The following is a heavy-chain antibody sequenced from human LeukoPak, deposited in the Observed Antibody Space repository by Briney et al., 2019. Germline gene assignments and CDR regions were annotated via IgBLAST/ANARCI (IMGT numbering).Heavy chain of an antibody. D-gene: IGHD5-18*01. CDR1: GASISSRSYY. Sequence: SETLSLTCSVSGASISSRSYYWGWLRQPPGKGLEWIGNIYYSGSTYYNPPLKSRVTISVDTSKNQFSLKVSSVTAADTTVYYCARTTEGGYSYGYFYYYYMDVWGKGTTVTISS. CDR3: ARTTEGGYSYGYFYYYYMDV. CDR2: IYYSGST. V-gene: IGHV4-39*07. J-gene: IGHJ6*03.